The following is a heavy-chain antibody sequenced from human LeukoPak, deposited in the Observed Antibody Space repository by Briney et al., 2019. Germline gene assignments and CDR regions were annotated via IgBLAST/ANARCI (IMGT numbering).Heavy chain of an antibody. D-gene: IGHD5-12*01. CDR2: ISGSTGST. V-gene: IGHV3-23*01. Sequence: GGSLRLSCVASGFTFRSNGIHWVRQAPGKGLEWVSSISGSTGSTYYADSVKGRFTISRDNSKNTLYLQMNSLRAEDTAVYYCAKDIVATINYCEYWGQGTLVTVSS. CDR3: AKDIVATINYCEY. CDR1: GFTFRSNG. J-gene: IGHJ4*02.